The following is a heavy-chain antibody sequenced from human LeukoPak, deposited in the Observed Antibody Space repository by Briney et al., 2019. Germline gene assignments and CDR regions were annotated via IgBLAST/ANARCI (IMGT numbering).Heavy chain of an antibody. CDR2: IRSSSTYT. V-gene: IGHV3-11*06. CDR3: ARDRGNSGYDPFDY. D-gene: IGHD5-12*01. Sequence: GGSLRLSCAASGFTFSDYYMNWLRQAPGKGLEWVSYIRSSSTYTGYADSVKGRFTISRDNTKNPLYLQMNSLRVEDTAVYYCARDRGNSGYDPFDYWGQGTLVTVSS. J-gene: IGHJ4*02. CDR1: GFTFSDYY.